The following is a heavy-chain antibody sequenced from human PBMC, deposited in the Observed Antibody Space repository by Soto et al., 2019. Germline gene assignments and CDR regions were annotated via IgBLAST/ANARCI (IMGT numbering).Heavy chain of an antibody. CDR3: AKADWSGYDGCFDY. CDR2: ISYDGSNK. D-gene: IGHD5-12*01. J-gene: IGHJ4*02. CDR1: GFTFSSYG. Sequence: GGSLRLSCAASGFTFSSYGMHWVRQAPGKGLEWVAVISYDGSNKYYADSVKGRFTISRDNSKNTLYLKMNSLRAEDTAVYYCAKADWSGYDGCFDYWGQGTLVTVSS. V-gene: IGHV3-30*18.